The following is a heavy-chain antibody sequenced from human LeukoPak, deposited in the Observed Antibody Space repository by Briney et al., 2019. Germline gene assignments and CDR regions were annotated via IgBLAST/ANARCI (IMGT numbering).Heavy chain of an antibody. Sequence: GGSLRLSCAASGFTVSSNYMSWVRQAPGKGLEWVSVIYSGGSTYYADSVKGRFTISRDNSKNTLYLQMNSLRAEDTAVYYCARDRPLGHCSGGSCKSHWGQGTLVTVSS. V-gene: IGHV3-66*01. D-gene: IGHD2-15*01. J-gene: IGHJ4*02. CDR3: ARDRPLGHCSGGSCKSH. CDR1: GFTVSSNY. CDR2: IYSGGST.